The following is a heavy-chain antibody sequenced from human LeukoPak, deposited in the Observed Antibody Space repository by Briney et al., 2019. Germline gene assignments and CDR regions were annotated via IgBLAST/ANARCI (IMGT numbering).Heavy chain of an antibody. D-gene: IGHD3-22*01. J-gene: IGHJ6*02. CDR3: AKNEGGNHGSHYYYDSSGYYRYYYYGMDV. Sequence: PGGSLRLSCAGSGFIFSNYGMHWVRQAPAKGLEWVAFIRYDGNKKYYADSVKGRFTISRDNSKNTLFLQMNSLRAEDTAVYYCAKNEGGNHGSHYYYDSSGYYRYYYYGMDVWGQGTTVTVSS. CDR2: IRYDGNKK. CDR1: GFIFSNYG. V-gene: IGHV3-30*02.